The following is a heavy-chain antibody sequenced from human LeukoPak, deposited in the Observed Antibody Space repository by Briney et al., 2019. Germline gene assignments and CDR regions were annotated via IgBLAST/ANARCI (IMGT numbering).Heavy chain of an antibody. J-gene: IGHJ4*02. D-gene: IGHD3-22*01. V-gene: IGHV3-21*01. Sequence: KSGGSLRLSCAASGFTFSSYAMSWVRQAPGKGLEWVSSISSSSSYIYYADSVKGRFTISRDNAKNSLYLQMNSLRAEDTAVYYCARAIYYDSSGYYLDDYWGQGTLVTVSS. CDR1: GFTFSSYA. CDR2: ISSSSSYI. CDR3: ARAIYYDSSGYYLDDY.